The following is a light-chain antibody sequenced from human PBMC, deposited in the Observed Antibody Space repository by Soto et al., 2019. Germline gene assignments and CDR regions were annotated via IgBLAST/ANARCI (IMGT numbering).Light chain of an antibody. CDR1: QSVSSY. CDR2: DAS. Sequence: EIVLTQSPATLSLSPGERATLSCRASQSVSSYLAWSQQKPGQTPRLLIYDASNRATGIPARFSGSGSGTDFTLTSGSLEPEDFAVYYWQQSGSWPLTFGGGTKVEIK. J-gene: IGKJ4*01. CDR3: QQSGSWPLT. V-gene: IGKV3-11*01.